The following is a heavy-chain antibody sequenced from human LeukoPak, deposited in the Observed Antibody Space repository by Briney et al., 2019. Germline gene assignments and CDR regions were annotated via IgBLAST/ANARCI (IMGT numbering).Heavy chain of an antibody. CDR2: ISAYNGNT. V-gene: IGHV1-18*01. CDR3: ARVSPLDYYDSSGYYDY. D-gene: IGHD3-22*01. CDR1: GYTFTSYG. J-gene: IGHJ4*02. Sequence: ASVKVSCKASGYTFTSYGISWVRQAPGQGLEWIGWISAYNGNTNYAQKLQGRVTMTTDASTSTAYMELRSLRSDDTAVYYCARVSPLDYYDSSGYYDYWGQGTLVTVSS.